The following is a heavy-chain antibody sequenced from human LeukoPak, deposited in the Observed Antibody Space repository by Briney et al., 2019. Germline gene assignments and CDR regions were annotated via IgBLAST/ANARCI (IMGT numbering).Heavy chain of an antibody. V-gene: IGHV3-7*01. J-gene: IGHJ4*02. D-gene: IGHD1-26*01. CDR3: ARLGGSYYTY. Sequence: PGGSLRLSCVASGFAFSSYWMSWVRQAPGKVLEWVANIKQDGGEKYYVDSVKGRFTISRDNAKNSLFLQMNSLRVEDTAVYYCARLGGSYYTYWGQGTLVTVSS. CDR2: IKQDGGEK. CDR1: GFAFSSYW.